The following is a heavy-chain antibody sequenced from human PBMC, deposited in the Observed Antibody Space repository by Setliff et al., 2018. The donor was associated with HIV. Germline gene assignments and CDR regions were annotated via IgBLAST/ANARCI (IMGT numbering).Heavy chain of an antibody. D-gene: IGHD3-3*01. CDR1: RSTLNSHT. J-gene: IGHJ6*03. CDR3: VRGVQSPPHYSYYYMDV. CDR2: IIPILGVA. Sequence: SVKVSCKASRSTLNSHTINWVRQAPGQGLDWMGRIIPILGVANYAQRFQGKVTITADKSTSTAYMELTSLRFDDTAMYYCVRGVQSPPHYSYYYMDVWGEGTMVTAP. V-gene: IGHV1-69*02.